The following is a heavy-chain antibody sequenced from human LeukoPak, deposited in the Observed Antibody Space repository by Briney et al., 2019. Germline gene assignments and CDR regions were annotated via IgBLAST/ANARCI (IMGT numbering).Heavy chain of an antibody. CDR2: IYPGDSDT. CDR3: ARQSSAVTLDY. V-gene: IGHV5-51*01. J-gene: IGHJ4*02. D-gene: IGHD4-17*01. Sequence: GESLKISCKGSGYSFTSYWIGWVRHVPGKGLEYMGIIYPGDSDTRYSPSFQGQVTISADKSISTAYLQWSSLKASDTAMYYCARQSSAVTLDYWGQGTLVTVSS. CDR1: GYSFTSYW.